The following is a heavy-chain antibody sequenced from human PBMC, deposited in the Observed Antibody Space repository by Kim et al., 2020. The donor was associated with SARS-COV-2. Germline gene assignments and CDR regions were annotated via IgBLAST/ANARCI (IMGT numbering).Heavy chain of an antibody. D-gene: IGHD4-17*01. CDR1: GGSIVSGGYY. CDR3: ARYGDYLYYFDY. J-gene: IGHJ4*02. V-gene: IGHV4-31*03. Sequence: SETLSLTCTVSGGSIVSGGYYWSWIRQHPGRGLEWIGYIDYSGSTYYNPSLKSRVTISVDTSKTQFSLKLSSVTAADTAVYYCARYGDYLYYFDYWGQGTLVTVSS. CDR2: IDYSGST.